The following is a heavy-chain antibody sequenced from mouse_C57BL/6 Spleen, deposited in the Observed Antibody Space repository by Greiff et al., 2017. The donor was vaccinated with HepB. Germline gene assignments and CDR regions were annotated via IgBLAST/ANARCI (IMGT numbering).Heavy chain of an antibody. CDR3: ARYGTGMDY. CDR2: IYPGSGNT. CDR1: GYSFTSYY. V-gene: IGHV1-66*01. Sequence: VQGVESGPELVKPGASVKISCKASGYSFTSYYIHWVKQRPGQGLEWIGWIYPGSGNTKYNEKFKGKATLTADTSSSTAYMQLSSLTSEDSAVYYCARYGTGMDYWGQGTSVTVSS. J-gene: IGHJ4*01. D-gene: IGHD1-1*01.